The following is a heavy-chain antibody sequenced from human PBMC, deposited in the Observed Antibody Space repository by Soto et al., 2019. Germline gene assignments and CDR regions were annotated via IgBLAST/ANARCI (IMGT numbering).Heavy chain of an antibody. CDR2: FDPEDGEK. J-gene: IGHJ4*02. CDR3: ATDPLKGYQPEV. V-gene: IGHV1-24*01. Sequence: VQLVQSGAEVKKPGASVKVSCKVSGYTLTELSMHWVRQAPGKGLEWMGGFDPEDGEKIYAQKCQGRVTMTEDTSTDTAYMELSSLRSEDTAVYYCATDPLKGYQPEVWGQGTLVTVSS. CDR1: GYTLTELS. D-gene: IGHD5-12*01.